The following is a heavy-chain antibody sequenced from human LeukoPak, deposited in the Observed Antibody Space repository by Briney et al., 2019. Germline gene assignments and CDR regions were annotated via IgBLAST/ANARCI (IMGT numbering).Heavy chain of an antibody. J-gene: IGHJ6*03. D-gene: IGHD6-13*01. CDR1: GGSISSSSYY. V-gene: IGHV4-39*07. CDR3: AREGAAAGISVLEYYYYYYYMDV. CDR2: IYYSGNT. Sequence: PSEALSLTCTVSGGSISSSSYYWGWIRQPPGKGLEWIGSIYYSGNTYYKPSLKSRVTISVDTSKNQFSLKLTSVTAADTAVYYCAREGAAAGISVLEYYYYYYYMDVWGKGTTVTVSS.